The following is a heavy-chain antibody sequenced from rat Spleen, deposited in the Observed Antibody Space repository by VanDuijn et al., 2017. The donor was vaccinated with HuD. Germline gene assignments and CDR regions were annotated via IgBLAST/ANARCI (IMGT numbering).Heavy chain of an antibody. Sequence: EVQLVDSGGGLVQPGRSLKLSCAVSGFTFRDYGMAWVRQAPTKGLEWVATISSSGGSTYYRDSVKGRFTVSRDNAKSTLYLQMDSLRSEDTATYYCARHPDYSNYFDYWGQGVMVTVSS. J-gene: IGHJ2*01. CDR2: ISSSGGST. D-gene: IGHD1-1*01. V-gene: IGHV5-29*01. CDR1: GFTFRDYG. CDR3: ARHPDYSNYFDY.